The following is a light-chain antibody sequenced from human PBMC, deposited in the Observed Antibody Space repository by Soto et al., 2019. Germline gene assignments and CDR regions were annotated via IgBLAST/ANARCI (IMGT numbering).Light chain of an antibody. CDR1: QSINSE. Sequence: EIVMTQSPATLSLSPGERAALSCRASQSINSELAWDQQKPGQPPRLLIYGASTRATGVPARFTGTESGSEFTLTISGLQSEDFAVYYCQQGHNWPLTFGQGTRLEI. V-gene: IGKV3-15*01. CDR2: GAS. J-gene: IGKJ2*01. CDR3: QQGHNWPLT.